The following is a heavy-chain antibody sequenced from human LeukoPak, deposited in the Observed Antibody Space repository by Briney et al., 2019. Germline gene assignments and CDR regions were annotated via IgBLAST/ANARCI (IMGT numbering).Heavy chain of an antibody. V-gene: IGHV4-39*01. Sequence: SETLSLTCIVSCGSISSNSYYWGWIRQPPGKGLEWIGSLYSSGTTYYNPSLKSRVTISVDTSKNQFSLKLSSVTAADTAMYYCARRWYYATSGQEYFQHWGQGTLVTVSS. CDR3: ARRWYYATSGQEYFQH. J-gene: IGHJ1*01. CDR2: LYSSGTT. D-gene: IGHD3-22*01. CDR1: CGSISSNSYY.